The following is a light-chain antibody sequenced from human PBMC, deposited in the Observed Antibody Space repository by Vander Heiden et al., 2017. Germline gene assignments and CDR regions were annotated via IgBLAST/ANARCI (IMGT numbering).Light chain of an antibody. CDR2: GNF. Sequence: QSVLTQPPSVSGAPGQRVTIPCTGSSSNIGAGLDIHWYRHLPGTAPKLLIYGNFKRPSGVPDRFSGSKSGTSASLAVTGLQAEDEADYYCQSYDNSLKSVVFGGGTKLTVL. V-gene: IGLV1-40*01. CDR3: QSYDNSLKSVV. CDR1: SSNIGAGLD. J-gene: IGLJ2*01.